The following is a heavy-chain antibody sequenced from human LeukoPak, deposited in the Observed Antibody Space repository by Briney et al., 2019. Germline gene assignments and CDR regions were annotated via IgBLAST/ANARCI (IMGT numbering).Heavy chain of an antibody. CDR2: ISPNWGGT. CDR1: GYSFNDYY. Sequence: GASVKVSCKASGYSFNDYYIHWVRQAPGQGLEWMGWISPNWGGTNYAQNFQGRVTMTRDTSITTAYMELSGLTSDDTALYYCARNYGGTSKYFDYWGQGTLVTVSS. V-gene: IGHV1-2*02. D-gene: IGHD4-23*01. CDR3: ARNYGGTSKYFDY. J-gene: IGHJ4*02.